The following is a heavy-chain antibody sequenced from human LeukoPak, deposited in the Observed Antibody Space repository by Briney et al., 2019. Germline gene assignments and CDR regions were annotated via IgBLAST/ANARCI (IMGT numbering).Heavy chain of an antibody. V-gene: IGHV1-18*01. Sequence: ASVKVSCKASGYTFTSYGISWVRQAPGQGLEWMGWISAYNGNTNYAQKLQGRVTMTTDTSTSTAYMELRSLRSDDTAVYYCARVSQAAAGTFWFDPWGQGTLVTVSS. CDR3: ARVSQAAAGTFWFDP. D-gene: IGHD6-13*01. J-gene: IGHJ5*02. CDR2: ISAYNGNT. CDR1: GYTFTSYG.